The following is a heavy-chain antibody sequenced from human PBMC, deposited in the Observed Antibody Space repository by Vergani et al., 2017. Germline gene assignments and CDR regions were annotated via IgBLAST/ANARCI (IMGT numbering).Heavy chain of an antibody. J-gene: IGHJ6*02. CDR3: ARVYYYYYGKDV. Sequence: QVQLVQSGAEVKKPGSSVKVSCKASGGTFSSYTISWVRQAPGQGLEWMGRIIPILGIANYAQKFQGRVTITADKSTSTAYMELSSLRSEDTAVYYCARVYYYYYGKDVWGQGTTVTVSS. CDR2: IIPILGIA. CDR1: GGTFSSYT. V-gene: IGHV1-69*02.